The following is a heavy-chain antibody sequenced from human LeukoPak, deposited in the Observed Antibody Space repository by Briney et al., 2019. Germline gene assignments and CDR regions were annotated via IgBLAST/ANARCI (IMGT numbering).Heavy chain of an antibody. CDR3: ARYSEDTTVVLTPGRFDY. CDR1: TFRFTGYY. Sequence: GASERLFHKASTFRFTGYYINWVRQAPGQGLEWMGWINPNSGVTSYAQRFQGRVTMTRDTSISTAYMELSMVRSDDTAVFYCARYSEDTTVVLTPGRFDYWGEGTVIRVSS. CDR2: INPNSGVT. V-gene: IGHV1-2*02. D-gene: IGHD5-18*01. J-gene: IGHJ4*02.